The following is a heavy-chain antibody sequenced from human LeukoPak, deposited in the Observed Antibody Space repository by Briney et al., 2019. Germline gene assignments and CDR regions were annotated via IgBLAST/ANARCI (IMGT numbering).Heavy chain of an antibody. CDR2: ISGSGGST. V-gene: IGHV3-23*01. J-gene: IGHJ4*02. D-gene: IGHD4-17*01. CDR3: AKDSGYGDYEGYFDY. Sequence: GGSLRLSCAASGFTFSSYAMSWVRQAPGKGLEWVSAISGSGGSTYYADSVKGRFTISRDNSKSTLYLQMNSLRAEDTAVYYCAKDSGYGDYEGYFDYWGQGTLVTVSS. CDR1: GFTFSSYA.